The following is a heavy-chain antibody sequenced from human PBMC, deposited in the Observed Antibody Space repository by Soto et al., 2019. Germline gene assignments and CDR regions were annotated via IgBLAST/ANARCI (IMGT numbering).Heavy chain of an antibody. CDR3: ARDAPTYYDFWSGYYTSRNRGWFDH. CDR1: GFTFSSYA. CDR2: ISYDGSNK. Sequence: QVQLVESGGGVVQPGRSLRLSCAASGFTFSSYAMHWVRQAPGKGLEWVAVISYDGSNKYYADSVKGRFTISRDNSKNTLYLQMNSLRAEDTAVYYCARDAPTYYDFWSGYYTSRNRGWFDHWGQGTLVTVSS. V-gene: IGHV3-30-3*01. D-gene: IGHD3-3*01. J-gene: IGHJ5*02.